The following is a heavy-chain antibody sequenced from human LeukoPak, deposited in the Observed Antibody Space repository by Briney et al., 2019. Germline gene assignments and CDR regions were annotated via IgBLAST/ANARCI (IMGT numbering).Heavy chain of an antibody. J-gene: IGHJ6*02. CDR1: GFTFSTYA. D-gene: IGHD5-18*01. V-gene: IGHV3-30-3*01. Sequence: GGSLRLSCVASGFTFSTYAMHWVRQAPGKGLEWVAVRLYDGNNKYYADSVKGRFTISRDNSKNTLYLQMNSLRAEDTAVYYCARGRKYSYGTYYYGLDVWGQGTTVTVCS. CDR3: ARGRKYSYGTYYYGLDV. CDR2: RLYDGNNK.